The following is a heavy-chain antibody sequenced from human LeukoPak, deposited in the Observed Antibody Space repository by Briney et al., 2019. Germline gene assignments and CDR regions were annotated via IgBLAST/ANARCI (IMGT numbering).Heavy chain of an antibody. Sequence: PGGSLRLSCAASGFTFSSYSMNWVRQAPGKGLEWISSISSSSSDIYYGDSVKGRFTISRDNAKDSVYLQMDSLRAEDTAIYYCARDPRIYCTNGICRDDYFDNWGQGTLVTVSS. V-gene: IGHV3-21*01. J-gene: IGHJ4*02. D-gene: IGHD2-8*01. CDR2: ISSSSSDI. CDR1: GFTFSSYS. CDR3: ARDPRIYCTNGICRDDYFDN.